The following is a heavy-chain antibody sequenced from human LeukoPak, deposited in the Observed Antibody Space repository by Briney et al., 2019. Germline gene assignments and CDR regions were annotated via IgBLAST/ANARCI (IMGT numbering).Heavy chain of an antibody. CDR2: IYYNGDT. D-gene: IGHD2-21*01. V-gene: IGHV4-59*08. CDR3: ARLGDCGHDCYSHDY. J-gene: IGHJ4*02. Sequence: SETLSLTCIVSGVSISGYHWGWVRQPPGKGLEYISFIYYNGDTNYNPSLKSRVTMLVDTSQNQFSLKLSTVNAADTAVYYCARLGDCGHDCYSHDYWGQGTLVTVSS. CDR1: GVSISGYH.